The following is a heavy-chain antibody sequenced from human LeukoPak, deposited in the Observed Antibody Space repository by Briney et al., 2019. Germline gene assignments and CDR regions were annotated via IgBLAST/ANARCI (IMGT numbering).Heavy chain of an antibody. V-gene: IGHV3-23*01. Sequence: GGSLRLSWAASGFPFSSYALGWVRRAPGRGLGWVSAISGSGGSTYYADSVKGRFTISRDNSKNTLYLQMNSLRAEDTAVYYCAEEPLDGAYNWFDPWGQGTLVTVSS. J-gene: IGHJ5*02. CDR1: GFPFSSYA. CDR3: AEEPLDGAYNWFDP. CDR2: ISGSGGST. D-gene: IGHD4-17*01.